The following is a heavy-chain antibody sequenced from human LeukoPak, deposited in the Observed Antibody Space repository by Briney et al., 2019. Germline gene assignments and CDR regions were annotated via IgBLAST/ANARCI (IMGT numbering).Heavy chain of an antibody. Sequence: ASVKVSCKASGGTSSSYAISWVRQAPGQGLEWMGGIIPIFGTANYAQKFQGRVTITADESTSTAYMELSSLRSEDTAVYYCARVSRDSSGYYSRFDYYYYYMDVWGKGTTVTVSS. CDR2: IIPIFGTA. CDR3: ARVSRDSSGYYSRFDYYYYYMDV. D-gene: IGHD3-22*01. J-gene: IGHJ6*03. V-gene: IGHV1-69*13. CDR1: GGTSSSYA.